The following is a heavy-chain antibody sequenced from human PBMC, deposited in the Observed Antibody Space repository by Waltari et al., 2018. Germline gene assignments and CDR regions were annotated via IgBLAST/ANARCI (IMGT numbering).Heavy chain of an antibody. CDR1: GFTSPDYW. CDR2: IRSDWAIP. Sequence: EVRIVESGGGLVHPGGSLRLSCVVSGFTSPDYWMDWVRQDPRKGLACVSRIRSDWAIPKYAYSVRGRFTISSDSAKNTFYLQMNSLRDEDTSVYYCTPNPPGYWGQGTLVTVSS. V-gene: IGHV3-74*01. CDR3: TPNPPGY. J-gene: IGHJ4*02.